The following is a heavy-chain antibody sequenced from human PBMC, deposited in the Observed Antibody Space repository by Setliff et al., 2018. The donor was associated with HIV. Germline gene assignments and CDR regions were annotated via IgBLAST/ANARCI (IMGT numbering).Heavy chain of an antibody. J-gene: IGHJ4*01. CDR3: AKRTSVGSLV. CDR2: ISGGGGTT. Sequence: GGSLRLSCAASGFTFSTYAMTWVRQGPGKGLEWVSGISGGGGTTYYAAAVKGRFTISRDNSKNTLYLQMNSLRAEDTAVYYCAKRTSVGSLVWGQGTPVTVSS. D-gene: IGHD3-10*01. V-gene: IGHV3-23*01. CDR1: GFTFSTYA.